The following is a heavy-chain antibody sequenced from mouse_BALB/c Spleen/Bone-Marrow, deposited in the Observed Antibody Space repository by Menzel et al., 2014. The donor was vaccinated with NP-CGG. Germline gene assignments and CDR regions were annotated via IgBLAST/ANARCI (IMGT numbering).Heavy chain of an antibody. J-gene: IGHJ4*01. CDR3: ARGTTVVSYYAMDY. Sequence: EVQLQQSGAELVKPGASVKLSCTASGFNIKDTYMHWVKQRPEQGLEWIGRTDPANGYTKFDPKFQGKATITADTSSNTAYLQLSSLTSEDTVVYYCARGTTVVSYYAMDYWGQGTSVTVSS. CDR1: GFNIKDTY. V-gene: IGHV14-3*02. CDR2: TDPANGYT. D-gene: IGHD1-1*01.